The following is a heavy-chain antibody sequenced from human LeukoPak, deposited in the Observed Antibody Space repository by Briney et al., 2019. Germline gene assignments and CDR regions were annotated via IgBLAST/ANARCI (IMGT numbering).Heavy chain of an antibody. V-gene: IGHV3-23*01. CDR1: GFTFSSYG. D-gene: IGHD2-2*03. CDR2: ISASGGST. Sequence: GGTLRLSCAASGFTFSSYGMSWVRQAPGKGLKWVSDISASGGSTYYADSVKGRFTISRDNAKNSLYLQMNSLRAEDTALYYCAKDIGSGYCSSTSCWNAFDIWGQGTMVTVSS. J-gene: IGHJ3*02. CDR3: AKDIGSGYCSSTSCWNAFDI.